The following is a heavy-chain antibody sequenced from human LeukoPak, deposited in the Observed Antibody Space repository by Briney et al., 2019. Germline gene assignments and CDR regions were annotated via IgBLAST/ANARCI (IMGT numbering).Heavy chain of an antibody. CDR2: ISGSGDNT. Sequence: PGGSLRLSCAASGVTFSGFAMSWVRRTPGKGLELVSGISGSGDNTLYADSVKGRFTISRDNSKNTLYLEMNSLRAEDTAIYYCAKMKGHPLPKYYMDVWGQGTTVTVSS. V-gene: IGHV3-23*01. J-gene: IGHJ6*01. CDR3: AKMKGHPLPKYYMDV. D-gene: IGHD1-26*01. CDR1: GVTFSGFA.